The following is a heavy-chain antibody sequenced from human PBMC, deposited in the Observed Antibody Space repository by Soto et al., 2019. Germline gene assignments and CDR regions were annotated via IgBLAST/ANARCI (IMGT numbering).Heavy chain of an antibody. CDR1: GFSLSTSGVG. D-gene: IGHD6-13*01. V-gene: IGHV2-5*01. J-gene: IGHJ4*02. CDR3: AQRRQVVNSSSWRYYYIDF. CDR2: IYWNDDK. Sequence: SGPTLVYPTQTLTLTCTFSGFSLSTSGVGVGWIRQPPGKALEWLALIYWNDDKRYSPSLKSRLTITKDTTKNQVVLTMTNMDQVNTATYYCAQRRQVVNSSSWRYYYIDFWGQGTMVTVSS.